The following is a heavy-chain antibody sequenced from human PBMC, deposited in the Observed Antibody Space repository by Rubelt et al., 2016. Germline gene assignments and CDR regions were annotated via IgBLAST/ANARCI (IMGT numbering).Heavy chain of an antibody. CDR2: IYYSGST. D-gene: IGHD5-24*01. J-gene: IGHJ4*02. V-gene: IGHV4-39*07. CDR3: ARGQGRDGYIH. CDR1: GGSISSSSYY. Sequence: QMQLQESGPGLVKPPETLSLTCTVSGGSISSSSYYWGWIRQPPGKGLEWIGSIYYSGSTYYNPSPKSRVSMSIDTSKNQFSRMLSSVTAADTAVYYCARGQGRDGYIHWGQGTLVTVSS.